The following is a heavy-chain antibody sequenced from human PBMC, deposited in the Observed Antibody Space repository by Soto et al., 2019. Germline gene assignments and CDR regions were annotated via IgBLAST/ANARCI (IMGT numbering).Heavy chain of an antibody. CDR1: GFTFSSYS. CDR3: AREFALHVWGSWGHYRMDV. Sequence: GGSLRLSCAASGFTFSSYSMNWVRQAPGKGLEWVSYISSSSSTIYYADSVKGRFTISRDNAKNSLYLQMNSLRDEDTAVYYCAREFALHVWGSWGHYRMDVWGQGTKVTVYS. CDR2: ISSSSSTI. J-gene: IGHJ6*02. V-gene: IGHV3-48*02. D-gene: IGHD3-16*01.